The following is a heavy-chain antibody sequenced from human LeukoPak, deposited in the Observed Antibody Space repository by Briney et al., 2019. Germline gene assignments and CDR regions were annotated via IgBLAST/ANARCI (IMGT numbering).Heavy chain of an antibody. V-gene: IGHV3-15*01. CDR2: IKSKADGGTT. J-gene: IGHJ4*02. D-gene: IGHD1-1*01. Sequence: GGSLRLSCVASGFPFSSYAMSWVRQAPGKGLEWVGRIKSKADGGTTDYAAPVKGRFTTSRDDSRNTLYLQINSLKTEDTAVYYCREWNVDFDYWGQGTLVTVSS. CDR3: REWNVDFDY. CDR1: GFPFSSYA.